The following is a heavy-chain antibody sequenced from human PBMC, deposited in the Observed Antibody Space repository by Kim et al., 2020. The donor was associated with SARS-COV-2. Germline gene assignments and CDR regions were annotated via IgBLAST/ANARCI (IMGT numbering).Heavy chain of an antibody. CDR1: GFTFSSYE. Sequence: GGSLRLSCAASGFTFSSYEMNWVRQAPGKGLEWVSYISSSGSTIYYADSVKGRFTISRDNAKNSLYLQMNSLRAEDTAVYYCASRGDYDFWSGYFGSGNYYYGMDVCGQGTTVTVSS. CDR2: ISSSGSTI. J-gene: IGHJ6*02. V-gene: IGHV3-48*03. D-gene: IGHD3-3*01. CDR3: ASRGDYDFWSGYFGSGNYYYGMDV.